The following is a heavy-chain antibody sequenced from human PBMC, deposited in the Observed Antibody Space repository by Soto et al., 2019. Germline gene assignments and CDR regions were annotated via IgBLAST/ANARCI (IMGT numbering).Heavy chain of an antibody. J-gene: IGHJ4*02. Sequence: EVEMVESGGGLVQPGGSLRLSCVVSGLTVSNNYINWARQAPGKGLEWVSVIDSGGGTYYADCVKDRFTISRDNSKNTLYLQMNSLRAEDTAVYYCVSRGYWGQGTLVTVSS. D-gene: IGHD3-10*01. CDR3: VSRGY. V-gene: IGHV3-66*01. CDR1: GLTVSNNY. CDR2: IDSGGGT.